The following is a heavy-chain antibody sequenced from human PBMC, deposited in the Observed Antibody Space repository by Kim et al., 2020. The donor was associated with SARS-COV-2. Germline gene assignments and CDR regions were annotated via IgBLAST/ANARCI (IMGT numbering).Heavy chain of an antibody. CDR1: GGSISSSSYY. Sequence: SETLSLTCTVSGGSISSSSYYWGWIRQPPGKGLEWIGSIYYSGSTYYNPSLKSRVTISVDTSKNQFSLKLSSVTAADTAVYYCARHPDLFPNYDYVWGSHYDAFDIWGQGTMVTVSS. J-gene: IGHJ3*02. V-gene: IGHV4-39*01. CDR3: ARHPDLFPNYDYVWGSHYDAFDI. CDR2: IYYSGST. D-gene: IGHD3-16*01.